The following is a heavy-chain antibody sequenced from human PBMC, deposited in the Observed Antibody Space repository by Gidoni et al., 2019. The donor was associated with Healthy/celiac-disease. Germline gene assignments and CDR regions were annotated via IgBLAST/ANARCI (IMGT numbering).Heavy chain of an antibody. CDR3: ARDLETSTVTTLAEYFQH. D-gene: IGHD4-17*01. V-gene: IGHV3-30-3*01. Sequence: QVQPVESGAGVVQPGRSLSLSCAAPALTFSSYAMHGGRQAPGKGLEWVAVISYDGSNKYYANSVKGRFTISRDNSKNTLYLQMNSLRAEDTAVYYCARDLETSTVTTLAEYFQHWGQGTLVTVSS. CDR1: ALTFSSYA. J-gene: IGHJ1*01. CDR2: ISYDGSNK.